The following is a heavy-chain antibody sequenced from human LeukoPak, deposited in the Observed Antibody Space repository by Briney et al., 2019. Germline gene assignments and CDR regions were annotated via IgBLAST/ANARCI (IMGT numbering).Heavy chain of an antibody. J-gene: IGHJ6*03. CDR3: ARDLSVVTYMDV. CDR2: INPNSGGT. Sequence: ASVKVSCKTSGYTFTVYYMHWVRQAPGQGLEWMGWINPNSGGTNCAQKFQGRVTMTRDTSISTAYMELSRLRSDDTAVYYCARDLSVVTYMDVWGKGTTVTVSS. V-gene: IGHV1-2*02. D-gene: IGHD4-23*01. CDR1: GYTFTVYY.